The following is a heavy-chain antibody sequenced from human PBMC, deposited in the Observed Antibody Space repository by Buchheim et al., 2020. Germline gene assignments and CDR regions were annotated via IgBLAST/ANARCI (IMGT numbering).Heavy chain of an antibody. J-gene: IGHJ6*02. CDR2: INHSGNT. Sequence: QLQLQESGPGLVKPSETLSLTCAVYGGSFSGYYWSWIRQAPGKGLEWIGEINHSGNTNYNSSLKSRVTISVDSSKNQFSLKLSSMTAADTAVYYCARLADVWSGWIYGMDVWGQGTT. D-gene: IGHD3-3*01. CDR3: ARLADVWSGWIYGMDV. V-gene: IGHV4-34*01. CDR1: GGSFSGYY.